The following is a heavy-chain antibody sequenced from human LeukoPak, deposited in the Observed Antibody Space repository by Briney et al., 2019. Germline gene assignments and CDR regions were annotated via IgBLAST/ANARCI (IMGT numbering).Heavy chain of an antibody. CDR3: AKDRVLID. CDR2: ISYDGSNK. D-gene: IGHD3-10*01. J-gene: IGHJ4*02. CDR1: GFTFSSYG. V-gene: IGHV3-30*18. Sequence: PGGSLRLSCAASGFTFSSYGMNWVRQAPGKGLEWVAVISYDGSNKYYADSVKGRFTISRDNSKNTLYLQMNSLRAEDTAVYYCAKDRVLIDWGQGTLVTASS.